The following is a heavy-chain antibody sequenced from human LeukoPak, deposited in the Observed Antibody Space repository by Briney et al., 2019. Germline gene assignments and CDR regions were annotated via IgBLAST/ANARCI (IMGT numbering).Heavy chain of an antibody. CDR1: GFTFSSYS. D-gene: IGHD6-13*01. V-gene: IGHV3-48*01. CDR3: AREWESWYSSSFYYYYGMDV. Sequence: GGSLRLSCAASGFTFSSYSMNLVRQAPGKGLEWVSYISSSSSTIYYADSVKGRFTISRDNAKNSLYLQMNSLRAEDTAVYYCAREWESWYSSSFYYYYGMDVWGQGTTVTVSS. J-gene: IGHJ6*02. CDR2: ISSSSSTI.